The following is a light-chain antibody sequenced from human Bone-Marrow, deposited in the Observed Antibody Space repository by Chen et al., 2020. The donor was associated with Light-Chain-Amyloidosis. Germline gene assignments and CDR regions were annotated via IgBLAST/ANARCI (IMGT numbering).Light chain of an antibody. CDR3: ATWDSSLTVWM. J-gene: IGLJ3*02. V-gene: IGLV1-51*02. Sequence: QFVLTQPPSVSAAPGQKVTISCSGSNSNIGINYVSWYQQLPGTSPKLLIYENNQRPSEIPDRFSGAKAGTSATLGVAGLQTGDEADYYCATWDSSLTVWMFGGGTKLTVL. CDR1: NSNIGINY. CDR2: ENN.